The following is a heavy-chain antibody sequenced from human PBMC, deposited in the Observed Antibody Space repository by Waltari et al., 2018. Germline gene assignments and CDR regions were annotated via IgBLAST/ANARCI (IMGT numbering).Heavy chain of an antibody. CDR1: GGSISSYY. CDR3: ARDHPGYPF. Sequence: QVQLQESGPGLVKPSETLSLTCTVSGGSISSYYWSWIRQPAGKGLAWIGRIYTSGSTNYNPSLKSRVTMSVETSKNQFSLKLSSVTAADTAVYYCARDHPGYPFWGQGTLVTVSS. J-gene: IGHJ4*02. V-gene: IGHV4-4*07. CDR2: IYTSGST. D-gene: IGHD6-25*01.